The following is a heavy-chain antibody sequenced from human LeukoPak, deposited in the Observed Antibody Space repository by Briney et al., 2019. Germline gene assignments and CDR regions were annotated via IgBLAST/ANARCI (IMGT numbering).Heavy chain of an antibody. CDR3: ARSILVVPVASHYNYGVDV. CDR1: GYTFAKYA. V-gene: IGHV1-3*01. J-gene: IGHJ6*02. D-gene: IGHD2-2*01. Sequence: GASVEVSCKASGYTFAKYAIHWVRQAPGQRLEWMGWINAGNGNTRYSQKFQGGVTITRDTSASTAYMELSSLRSEDTAVYYCARSILVVPVASHYNYGVDVWGQGTTVTVFS. CDR2: INAGNGNT.